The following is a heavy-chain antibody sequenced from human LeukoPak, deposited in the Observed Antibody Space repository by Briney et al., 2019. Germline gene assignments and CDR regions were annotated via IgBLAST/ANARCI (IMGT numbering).Heavy chain of an antibody. D-gene: IGHD3-16*02. V-gene: IGHV3-53*04. J-gene: IGHJ4*02. CDR2: IYSGGST. CDR3: ARAPSYTFGGVIVGEWYFDY. Sequence: PGGSLRLSCAASGFTVSSNYMSWVRQTPGKGLEWVSVIYSGGSTYYADSVKGRFTISRHNSKNTLYLQMNSLRAEDTAVYYCARAPSYTFGGVIVGEWYFDYWGQGTLVTVSS. CDR1: GFTVSSNY.